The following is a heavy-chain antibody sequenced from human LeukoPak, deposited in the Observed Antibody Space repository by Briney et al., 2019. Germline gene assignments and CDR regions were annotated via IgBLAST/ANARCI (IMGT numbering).Heavy chain of an antibody. J-gene: IGHJ4*02. V-gene: IGHV3-48*03. CDR1: GFSFSK. Sequence: PGGSLRLSCEASGFSFSKMNWVRQAPGKGLEWDSYISSSGSTIYYADSVKGRFTISRDNAKNSLYLQMNSLRAEDTAVYYCARHHSSGYYRNYYFDYWGQGTLVTVSS. D-gene: IGHD3-22*01. CDR2: ISSSGSTI. CDR3: ARHHSSGYYRNYYFDY.